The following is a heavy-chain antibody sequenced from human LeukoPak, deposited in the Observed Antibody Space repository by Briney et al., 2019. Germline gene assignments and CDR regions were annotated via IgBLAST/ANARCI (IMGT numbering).Heavy chain of an antibody. D-gene: IGHD6-19*01. CDR3: ARDSGSGWYYFDY. J-gene: IGHJ4*02. CDR2: FYTSGST. Sequence: SETLSLTCTVSGASIISYYWSWIRQPAGKGLEWIGRFYTSGSTNYNPSLKSRVTMSVDTSKNQFSLKLSSVTAADTAVYYCARDSGSGWYYFDYWGQGTLVTVSS. CDR1: GASIISYY. V-gene: IGHV4-4*07.